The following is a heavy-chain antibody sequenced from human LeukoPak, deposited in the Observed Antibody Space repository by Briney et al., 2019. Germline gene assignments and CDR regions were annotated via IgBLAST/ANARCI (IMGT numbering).Heavy chain of an antibody. V-gene: IGHV3-30*18. Sequence: GGSLRLSCAASGFTFSSYGMQWVRQAPGKGLEWVAVISHDGTVKHYADSVKGRFTISRDTTKNTVYLQMNSLRPEDTAVYHCAKEGTTYSSTWFDSWGQGTVVTVSP. CDR1: GFTFSSYG. D-gene: IGHD6-19*01. CDR2: ISHDGTVK. CDR3: AKEGTTYSSTWFDS. J-gene: IGHJ5*01.